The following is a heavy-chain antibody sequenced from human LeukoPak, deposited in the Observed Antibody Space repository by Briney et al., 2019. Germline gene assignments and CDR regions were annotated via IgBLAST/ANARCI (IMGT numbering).Heavy chain of an antibody. D-gene: IGHD3-3*01. CDR2: MNPNSGNT. V-gene: IGHV1-8*01. CDR3: ARRNKATIFGVVIQPMYYMDV. CDR1: GYTFTSYD. J-gene: IGHJ6*03. Sequence: ASVTVSCKASGYTFTSYDINWVRQAPGQGLEWMGWMNPNSGNTGYAQKFQGRVTMTRNTSISTAYMELSSLRSEDTAVYYCARRNKATIFGVVIQPMYYMDVWGKGTTVTVSS.